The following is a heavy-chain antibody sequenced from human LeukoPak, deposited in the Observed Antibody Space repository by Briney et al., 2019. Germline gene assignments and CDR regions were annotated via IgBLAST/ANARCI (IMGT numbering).Heavy chain of an antibody. J-gene: IGHJ4*02. CDR1: GGSISSYY. V-gene: IGHV4-59*08. Sequence: SETLSLTCTVSGGSISSYYWSWIRQPPGKGLEWIGYIYYSGNTNYNPSLKSRVTISADMSKNHFSLKLSSVTAADTAVYYCARQYSPIDYWGQGTLVTVSS. CDR3: ARQYSPIDY. CDR2: IYYSGNT. D-gene: IGHD2-21*01.